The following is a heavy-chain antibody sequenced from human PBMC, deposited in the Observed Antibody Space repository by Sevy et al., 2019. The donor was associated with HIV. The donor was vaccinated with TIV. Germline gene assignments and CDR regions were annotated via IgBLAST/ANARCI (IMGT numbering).Heavy chain of an antibody. V-gene: IGHV3-23*01. D-gene: IGHD6-13*01. Sequence: GGSLRLSCAASGFTFSSDAMSWVRQAPGKGLEWVSAISGSGGSTYYADSVKGRFTISRDNSKNTLYLQMNSLRAEDTAVYYCAKDGGNSPYSSSWYVGNYYYGMDVWGQGTTVTVSS. CDR3: AKDGGNSPYSSSWYVGNYYYGMDV. J-gene: IGHJ6*02. CDR1: GFTFSSDA. CDR2: ISGSGGST.